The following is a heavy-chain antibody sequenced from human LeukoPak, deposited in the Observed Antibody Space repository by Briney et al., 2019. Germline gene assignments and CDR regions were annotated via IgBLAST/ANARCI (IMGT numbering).Heavy chain of an antibody. Sequence: PGGSLRLSCAASGLTFSNYDWHWVRQPTGRGLEWVSGIGKGGDTYYADSVKGRFTLSRENAENSFFLQMNSLRAGDTAVYYCARGGPGPFDYWGQGTLVTVSS. CDR2: IGKGGDT. CDR1: GLTFSNYD. D-gene: IGHD3-16*01. J-gene: IGHJ4*02. CDR3: ARGGPGPFDY. V-gene: IGHV3-13*04.